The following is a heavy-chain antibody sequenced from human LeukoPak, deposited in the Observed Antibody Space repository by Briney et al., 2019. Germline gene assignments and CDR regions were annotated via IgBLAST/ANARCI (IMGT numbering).Heavy chain of an antibody. CDR2: INYNGDMT. D-gene: IGHD5-24*01. CDR1: GLTLSIFT. J-gene: IGHJ4*02. CDR3: AKDGHCPCAQCATQIAEAGYNDN. Sequence: GGSLSLSCAASGLTLSIFTMQCVGQAPGKGLEWVSIINYNGDMTYYADSVQGRFTISRDNSKNTVYLQMNSMRAEDTAIYYCAKDGHCPCAQCATQIAEAGYNDNWGQGTLVTVSS. V-gene: IGHV3-23*01.